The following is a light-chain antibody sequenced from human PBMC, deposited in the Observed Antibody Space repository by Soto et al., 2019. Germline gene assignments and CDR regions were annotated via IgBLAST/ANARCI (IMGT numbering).Light chain of an antibody. J-gene: IGKJ1*01. CDR1: QSVSSS. CDR3: QQYNNWWT. Sequence: ETVMTQSPATLSVSPGERATLSCRASQSVSSSLAWYQQKPGQAPRLLIYGASTRATGIPARFSGSGSGTEFTITISSLQSEDFAVYYCQQYNNWWTFGQGTKVEVK. CDR2: GAS. V-gene: IGKV3-15*01.